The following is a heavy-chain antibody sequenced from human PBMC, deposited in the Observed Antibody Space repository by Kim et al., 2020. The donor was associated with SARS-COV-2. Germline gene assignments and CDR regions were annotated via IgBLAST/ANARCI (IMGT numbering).Heavy chain of an antibody. V-gene: IGHV3-30-3*01. Sequence: GGSLRLSCAASGFTFNTYAMHWVRQAPGKGLEWVALISYDGFNKYYADSVRGRFTISRDNSKNMLYLQMSSLRPDDTTVYYCARGDARAASIPLHFDYWGQGTLVTVSS. CDR1: GFTFNTYA. D-gene: IGHD6-13*01. CDR3: ARGDARAASIPLHFDY. CDR2: ISYDGFNK. J-gene: IGHJ4*02.